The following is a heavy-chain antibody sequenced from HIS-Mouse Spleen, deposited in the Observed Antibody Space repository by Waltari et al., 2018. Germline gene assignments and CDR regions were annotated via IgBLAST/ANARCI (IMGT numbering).Heavy chain of an antibody. D-gene: IGHD4-4*01. V-gene: IGHV1-8*01. CDR2: MNPNSSNT. Sequence: QVQLVQSGAEVKKPGASVKVSCKASGYPFTSYDIHWVRQANGQGLEWMGWMNPNSSNTGYAQKFQGRVTMTRNTSISTAYMELSSLRSEDTAVYYCARGHDYSNYFDYWGQGTLVTVSS. CDR3: ARGHDYSNYFDY. J-gene: IGHJ4*02. CDR1: GYPFTSYD.